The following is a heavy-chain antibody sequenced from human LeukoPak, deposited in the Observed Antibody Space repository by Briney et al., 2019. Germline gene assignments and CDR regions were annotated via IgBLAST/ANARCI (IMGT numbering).Heavy chain of an antibody. CDR3: ARVVGDFDWSLTGGMDV. CDR1: GFTFSSYS. J-gene: IGHJ6*04. CDR2: ISSSSSYI. Sequence: PGGSLRLSCAASGFTFSSYSMNWVRQAPGKGLEWVSSISSSSSYIYYADSVKGRFTISRDNAKNSLYLQMNSLRAEDTAVYYCARVVGDFDWSLTGGMDVWGKGTTVTVSS. D-gene: IGHD3-9*01. V-gene: IGHV3-21*01.